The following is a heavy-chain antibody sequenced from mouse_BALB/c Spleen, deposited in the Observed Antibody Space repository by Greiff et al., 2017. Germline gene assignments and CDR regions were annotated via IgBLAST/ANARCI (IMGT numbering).Heavy chain of an antibody. CDR3: ARHEGYYFDY. CDR1: GFTFSSYT. CDR2: ISNGGGST. V-gene: IGHV5-12-2*01. Sequence: EVQVVESGGGLVQPGGSLKLSCAASGFTFSSYTMSWVRQTPEKRLEWVAYISNGGGSTYYPDTVKGRFTISRDNAKNTPYLQMSSLKSEDTAMYYCARHEGYYFDYWGQGTTLTVSS. J-gene: IGHJ2*01.